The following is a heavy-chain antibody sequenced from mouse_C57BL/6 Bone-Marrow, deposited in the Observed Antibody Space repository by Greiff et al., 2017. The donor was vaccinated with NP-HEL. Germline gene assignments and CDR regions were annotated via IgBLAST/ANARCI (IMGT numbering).Heavy chain of an antibody. J-gene: IGHJ2*01. CDR3: ARGRYFDY. CDR1: GFTFSDYG. Sequence: EVKLVESGGGLVKPGGSLKLSCAASGFTFSDYGMHWVRQAPEKGLAWVAYISSGSSTIYYADTVKGRFTISRDNAKNTLFLQMTSLMSEDTAMYYCARGRYFDYWGQGTTLTVSS. V-gene: IGHV5-17*01. CDR2: ISSGSSTI.